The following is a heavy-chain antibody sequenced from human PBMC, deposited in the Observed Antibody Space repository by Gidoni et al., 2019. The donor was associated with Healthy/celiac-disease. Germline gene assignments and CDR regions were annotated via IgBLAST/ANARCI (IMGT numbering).Heavy chain of an antibody. CDR1: GYTLTELS. CDR2: FDPEDGET. J-gene: IGHJ1*01. Sequence: QVQLVQSGAEVKKPGASXXVSCKXSGYTLTELSMHWVRQAPGKGLEWMGGFDPEDGETIYAQKFQGRVTMTEDXXTDXXXMXXXSLXXXDTXXXYXXXEAVXXPAXXXWGXXTL. V-gene: IGHV1-24*01. D-gene: IGHD2-2*01. CDR3: XXEAVXXPAXXX.